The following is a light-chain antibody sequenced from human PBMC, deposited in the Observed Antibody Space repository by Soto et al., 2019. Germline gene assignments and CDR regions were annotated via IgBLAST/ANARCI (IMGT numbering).Light chain of an antibody. Sequence: QSALTQPASVSGSPGQSITISCTGTSSDVGGYNYVSWYQQHPGKAPKLMIYDVSNRPSGVSNRFSGSKSGNTASLTISGLQAEDEADYYCSSYTSSILFGGGTKATVL. V-gene: IGLV2-14*01. CDR1: SSDVGGYNY. CDR2: DVS. CDR3: SSYTSSIL. J-gene: IGLJ2*01.